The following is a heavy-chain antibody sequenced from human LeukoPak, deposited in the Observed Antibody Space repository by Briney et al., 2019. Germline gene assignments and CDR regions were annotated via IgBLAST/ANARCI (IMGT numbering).Heavy chain of an antibody. CDR3: ARVLGIVVVTVPYDY. D-gene: IGHD2-21*02. CDR1: GFIFSNYW. V-gene: IGHV3-7*03. J-gene: IGHJ4*02. Sequence: GGSLRLSCEASGFIFSNYWMSWVRQAPGKGLEWVANIKHDGSEKCYVDSVKGRFTISRDNAKNSLYLQMNSLRAEDTAVYYCARVLGIVVVTVPYDYWGQGTLVTVSS. CDR2: IKHDGSEK.